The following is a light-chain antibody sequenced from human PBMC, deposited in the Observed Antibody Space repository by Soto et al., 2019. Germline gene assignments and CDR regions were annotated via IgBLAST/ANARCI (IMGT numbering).Light chain of an antibody. J-gene: IGKJ1*01. Sequence: EFVVTQSPGTLSLSQGEGATLSCRASHSVRRVLGCCQQNPRQPPRLLIYGASNRATGTADGFSGSGSGTSVTLTIRTLEPADFAVFYCQQCGSSGTFGQGTKVDIK. V-gene: IGKV3-20*01. CDR1: HSVRRV. CDR3: QQCGSSGT. CDR2: GAS.